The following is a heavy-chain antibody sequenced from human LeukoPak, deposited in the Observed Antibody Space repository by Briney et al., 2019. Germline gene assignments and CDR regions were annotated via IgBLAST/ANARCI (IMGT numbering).Heavy chain of an antibody. D-gene: IGHD3-22*01. CDR1: GFSFSTYS. J-gene: IGHJ4*02. Sequence: GGSLRLSCAASGFSFSTYSMSWVRQAPGKGLEWVSCISSSSSYIFYADSVRGRFTISRDNAKNSLYLQMNSLRAEGTAVYYCARGPHLSGITMIVVGDYWGQGTLVTVSS. CDR3: ARGPHLSGITMIVVGDY. V-gene: IGHV3-21*01. CDR2: ISSSSSYI.